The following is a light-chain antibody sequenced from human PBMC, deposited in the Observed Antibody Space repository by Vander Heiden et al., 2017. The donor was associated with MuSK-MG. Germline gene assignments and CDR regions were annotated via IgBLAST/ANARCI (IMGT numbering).Light chain of an antibody. Sequence: EIVLTQSPGTLSLSPGETATLSCRASQSVSSSYLAWYQQKPGQAPRLLIYGVSSRATGIPDRFSGSGYGTDFTLTISRPEPEDFAVYYCQQDGSSPRTTFGHGTRLEIK. CDR1: QSVSSSY. V-gene: IGKV3-20*01. CDR3: QQDGSSPRTT. CDR2: GVS. J-gene: IGKJ5*01.